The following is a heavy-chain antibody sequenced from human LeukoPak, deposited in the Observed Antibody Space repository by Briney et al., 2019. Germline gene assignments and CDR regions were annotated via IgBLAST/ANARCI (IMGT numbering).Heavy chain of an antibody. CDR2: VKDDGSEK. Sequence: PGGTLRLSCAVSGCSFSNCWMSWVRQPPGKGLEGVANVKDDGSEKYYVHSVKGRFTISRDNAKNTLYLQMDRQRAEDTAVYYCARSIRGYWGQGTLVTVSS. D-gene: IGHD2/OR15-2a*01. CDR3: ARSIRGY. V-gene: IGHV3-7*01. J-gene: IGHJ4*02. CDR1: GCSFSNCW.